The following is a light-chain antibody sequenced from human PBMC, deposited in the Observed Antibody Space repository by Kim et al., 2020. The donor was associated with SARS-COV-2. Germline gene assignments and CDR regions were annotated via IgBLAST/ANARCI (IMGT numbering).Light chain of an antibody. CDR1: QSISNW. CDR3: QQYNIYSYS. V-gene: IGKV1-5*03. J-gene: IGKJ2*03. Sequence: SASVGDGVTIPCRASQSISNWLAWYQQKPGKAPKLLLYKASTLESGVPSRFSGSGSGTEFTLTINSLQPDDFATYYCQQYNIYSYSFGQGTKLEI. CDR2: KAS.